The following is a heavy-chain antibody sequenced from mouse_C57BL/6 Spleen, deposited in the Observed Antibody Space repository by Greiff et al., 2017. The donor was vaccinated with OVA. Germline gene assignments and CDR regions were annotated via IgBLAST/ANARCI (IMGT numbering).Heavy chain of an antibody. CDR3: ARNEYDEEGYAMDY. CDR2: IYPRSGNT. V-gene: IGHV1-81*01. D-gene: IGHD2-4*01. Sequence: QVQLQQSGAELARPGASVKLSCKASGYTFTSYGISWVKQRTGQGLEWIGEIYPRSGNTYYNEKFKGKATLTADKSSSTAYMELRSLTSEDSAVYFWARNEYDEEGYAMDYWGKGTTVTVSS. CDR1: GYTFTSYG. J-gene: IGHJ4*01.